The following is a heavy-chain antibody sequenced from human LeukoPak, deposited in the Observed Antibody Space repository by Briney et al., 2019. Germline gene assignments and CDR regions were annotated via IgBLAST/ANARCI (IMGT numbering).Heavy chain of an antibody. Sequence: SVKVSCKASGGTFSSYAISWVRQAPGQGLEWMGRIIPIFGTANYAQKFQGRVTITTDESTSTAYMELSSLRSEDTAVYYCARDGGVYYLGPYYFDYLGQGTLVTVSS. V-gene: IGHV1-69*05. J-gene: IGHJ4*02. D-gene: IGHD2-8*01. CDR3: ARDGGVYYLGPYYFDY. CDR1: GGTFSSYA. CDR2: IIPIFGTA.